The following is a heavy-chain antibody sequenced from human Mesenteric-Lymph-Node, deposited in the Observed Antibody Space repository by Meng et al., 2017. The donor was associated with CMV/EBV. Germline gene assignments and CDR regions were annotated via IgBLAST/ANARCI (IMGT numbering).Heavy chain of an antibody. D-gene: IGHD3-16*01. Sequence: ASVKVSCKASGYTFISYYIHWVRQAPGQGLEWMGIINPSGDNPTYAQKFQGRVTMTRDTSTSTVYMELSSLRSADTAVYYCARDLGGGNDYWGQGTLVTVSS. V-gene: IGHV1-46*01. CDR3: ARDLGGGNDY. J-gene: IGHJ4*02. CDR2: INPSGDNP. CDR1: GYTFISYY.